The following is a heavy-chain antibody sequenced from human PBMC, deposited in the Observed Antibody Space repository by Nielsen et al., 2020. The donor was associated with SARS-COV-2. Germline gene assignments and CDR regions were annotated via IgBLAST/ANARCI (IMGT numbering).Heavy chain of an antibody. J-gene: IGHJ6*03. CDR1: GFTFSSYG. V-gene: IGHV3-33*01. CDR2: IWYDGSNK. Sequence: GGSLRLSCAASGFTFSSYGMHWVRQAPGKGLEWVAVIWYDGSNKYYAGSVKGRFTISRDNSKNTLYLQMNSLRAEDTAVYYCARGPLPDCSSTSCYPRNYYYYYMDVWGKGTTVTVSS. D-gene: IGHD2-2*01. CDR3: ARGPLPDCSSTSCYPRNYYYYYMDV.